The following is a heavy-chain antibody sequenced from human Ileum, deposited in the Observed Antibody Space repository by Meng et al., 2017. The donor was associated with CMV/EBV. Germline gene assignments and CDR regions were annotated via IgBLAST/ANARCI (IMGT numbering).Heavy chain of an antibody. CDR2: INDSGGRT. CDR3: DAADY. CDR1: GFSFSNFA. Sequence: GESLKISCAASGFSFSNFAMGWVRQAPGKGLEWVSTINDSGGRTHYADSVKGRFTISRDNSRNTLYLQMDSLRAEDTAIYYCDAADYWGQATLVTVSP. J-gene: IGHJ4*02. V-gene: IGHV3-23*01. D-gene: IGHD6-13*01.